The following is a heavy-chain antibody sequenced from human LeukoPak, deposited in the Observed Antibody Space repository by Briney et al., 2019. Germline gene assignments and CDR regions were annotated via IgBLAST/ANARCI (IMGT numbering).Heavy chain of an antibody. Sequence: KTSETLSLTCAVYGGSFSDYYWSWIRQPPGKGLQWIGDINHYGNTNYTPSLKSRVTISLDTSKNQFSLKLSSVTAADTAVYYCARASRATAHVADYYYYMDIWGKGTTVTVSS. CDR2: INHYGNT. D-gene: IGHD5-12*01. CDR3: ARASRATAHVADYYYYMDI. V-gene: IGHV4-34*01. J-gene: IGHJ6*03. CDR1: GGSFSDYY.